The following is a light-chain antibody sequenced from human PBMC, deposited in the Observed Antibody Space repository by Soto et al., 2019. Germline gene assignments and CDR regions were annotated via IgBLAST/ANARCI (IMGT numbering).Light chain of an antibody. J-gene: IGKJ5*01. CDR2: AAS. CDR3: QQSYSTPIT. CDR1: QSISSY. V-gene: IGKV1-39*01. Sequence: DSQMPQYPYSLSASVGDRVTITCRASQSISSYLNWYQQKPGKAPKLLIYAASSLQSGVPSRFSGSGSGTDFTLTISSLQPEDFATYYCQQSYSTPITFGQRTRLEIK.